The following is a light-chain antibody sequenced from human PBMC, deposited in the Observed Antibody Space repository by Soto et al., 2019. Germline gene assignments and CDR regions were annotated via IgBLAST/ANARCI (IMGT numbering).Light chain of an antibody. CDR3: QQYGRSPTT. CDR2: GAS. CDR1: QSVSSN. J-gene: IGKJ5*01. V-gene: IGKV3-15*01. Sequence: EIVMTQSPATLSVSPGERATLSCRASQSVSSNLAWYQQKPGQAPRLLIYGASTRATGIPARFSGSGSGTDFTLTISRLEPEDFAVYYCQQYGRSPTTFGQGTRLE.